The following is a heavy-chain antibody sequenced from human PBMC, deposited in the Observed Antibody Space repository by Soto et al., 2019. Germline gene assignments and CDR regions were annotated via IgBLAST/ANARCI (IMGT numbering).Heavy chain of an antibody. D-gene: IGHD3-9*01. CDR3: AKGDILTGLTPPAY. Sequence: GGSLRLSCAASGFTFSSYGMHWVRQAPGKGLEWVAVISYDGSNKYYADSVKGRFTISRDNSKNTLYLQMNSLRAEDTAMYYCAKGDILTGLTPPAYWGQGTLVTVSS. CDR1: GFTFSSYG. CDR2: ISYDGSNK. V-gene: IGHV3-30*18. J-gene: IGHJ4*02.